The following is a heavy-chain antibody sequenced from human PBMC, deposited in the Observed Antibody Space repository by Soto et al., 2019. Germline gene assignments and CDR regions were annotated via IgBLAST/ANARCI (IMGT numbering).Heavy chain of an antibody. V-gene: IGHV3-64D*08. CDR1: GFSFSSYP. J-gene: IGHJ6*03. CDR2: ISSDGKNT. CDR3: AKGEHYADYGIYMDV. D-gene: IGHD4-17*01. Sequence: GGSLRLSCSASGFSFSSYPLHWVRQAPGKGLEYVSAISSDGKNTYFADSVKGRFTISRDNSGNTLYLQMSSLTVEDTAVYYCAKGEHYADYGIYMDVWGKGTTVTVSS.